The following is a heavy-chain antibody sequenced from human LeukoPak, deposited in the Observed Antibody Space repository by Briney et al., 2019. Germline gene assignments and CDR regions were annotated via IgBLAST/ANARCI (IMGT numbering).Heavy chain of an antibody. CDR3: AREFHC. J-gene: IGHJ4*02. Sequence: PSETLSLTCTVSGGSISSATYYWTWIRQPAGKGLEWIGRIYSSGATNYNPSLKSRLTISLDTSKNQFSLKLNFVTAADTAIYYCAREFHCWGQGTLVTVSS. V-gene: IGHV4-61*02. CDR2: IYSSGAT. CDR1: GGSISSATYY.